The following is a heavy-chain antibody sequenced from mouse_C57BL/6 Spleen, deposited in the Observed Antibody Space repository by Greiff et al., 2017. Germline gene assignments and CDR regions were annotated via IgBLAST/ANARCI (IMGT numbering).Heavy chain of an antibody. CDR1: DYAFGSSW. J-gene: IGHJ3*01. Sequence: QVQLQQSGPELVKPGASVKISCKASDYAFGSSWMNWVKQRPGKGLEWIGRIYPGDGDTNYNGKFKGKATLTADKSSSTAYMQLSSLTSEDSAVYFCARGELYSNSFAYWGQGTLVTVSA. CDR2: IYPGDGDT. V-gene: IGHV1-82*01. D-gene: IGHD2-5*01. CDR3: ARGELYSNSFAY.